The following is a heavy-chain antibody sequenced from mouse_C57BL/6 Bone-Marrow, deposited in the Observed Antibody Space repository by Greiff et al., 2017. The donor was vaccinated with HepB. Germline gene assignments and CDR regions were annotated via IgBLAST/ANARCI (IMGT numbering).Heavy chain of an antibody. J-gene: IGHJ2*01. CDR2: IDPSDSYT. Sequence: QVQLQQPGAELVKPGASVKLSCKASGYTFTSYWMQWVKQRPGQGLEWIGEIDPSDSYTNYNQKLKGKATLTVDTSSSTAYMQLSSLTSEDSAVYYCARWGYYGSSYDYWGQGTTLTVSS. V-gene: IGHV1-50*01. D-gene: IGHD1-1*01. CDR1: GYTFTSYW. CDR3: ARWGYYGSSYDY.